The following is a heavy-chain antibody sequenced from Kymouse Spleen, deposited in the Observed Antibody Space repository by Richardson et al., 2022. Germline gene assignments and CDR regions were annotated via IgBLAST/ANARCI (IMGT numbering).Heavy chain of an antibody. Sequence: EVQLVESGGGLVQPGGSLRLSCAASGFTFSSYWMHWVRQAPGKGLVWVSRINSDGSSTSYADSVKGRFTISRDNAKNTLYLQMNSLRAEDTAVYYCAREGTMVRGVMMAYFDYWGQGTLVTVSS. D-gene: IGHD3-10*01. V-gene: IGHV3-74*01. CDR3: AREGTMVRGVMMAYFDY. CDR1: GFTFSSYW. J-gene: IGHJ4*02. CDR2: INSDGSST.